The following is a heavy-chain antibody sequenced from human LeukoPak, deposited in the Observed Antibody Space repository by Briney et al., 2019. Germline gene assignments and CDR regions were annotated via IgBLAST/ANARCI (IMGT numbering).Heavy chain of an antibody. CDR3: ASPREPGSYYYYGMDV. V-gene: IGHV5-10-1*01. CDR1: GCSFISYW. CDR2: GDTSDTGT. Sequence: EAPMIFSWAAGCSFISYWMRWGGHLPAKGLEWMGRGDTSDTGTNNSPSSQGHVAISAVNNISTAYKQWSSLKASDTAMYYCASPREPGSYYYYGMDVWGKGTTVTVSS. J-gene: IGHJ6*04.